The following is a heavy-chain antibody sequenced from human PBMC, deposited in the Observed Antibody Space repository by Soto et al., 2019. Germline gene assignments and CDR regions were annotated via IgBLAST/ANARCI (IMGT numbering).Heavy chain of an antibody. CDR2: IIPIFGTA. Sequence: GASVKVSCKASGGTFSSYAISWVRQAPGQGLEWMGGIIPIFGTANYAQKFQGRVTITADKSTSTAYMELSSLRSEDTAVYYCARAGLFFGGGYYYYYGMDVWGQGTTVTVSS. D-gene: IGHD3-10*01. J-gene: IGHJ6*02. CDR3: ARAGLFFGGGYYYYYGMDV. V-gene: IGHV1-69*06. CDR1: GGTFSSYA.